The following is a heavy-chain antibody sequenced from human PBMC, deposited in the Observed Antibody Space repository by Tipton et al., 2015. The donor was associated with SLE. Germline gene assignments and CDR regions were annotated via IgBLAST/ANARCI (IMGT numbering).Heavy chain of an antibody. CDR1: GFTVSSNY. Sequence: QLVQSGGGLVQPGGSLRLPCAASGFTVSSNYMSWVRQAPGKGLEWVSVIYSGGSTYYADSVKGRFTISRDNSKNTLYLQMNSVRAEDPAVYYCARGGCSGGSCDLPFDYWGQGTLVTVSS. J-gene: IGHJ4*02. V-gene: IGHV3-53*01. D-gene: IGHD2-15*01. CDR2: IYSGGST. CDR3: ARGGCSGGSCDLPFDY.